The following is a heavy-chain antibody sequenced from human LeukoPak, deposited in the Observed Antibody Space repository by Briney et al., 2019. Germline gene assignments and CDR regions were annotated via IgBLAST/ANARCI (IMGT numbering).Heavy chain of an antibody. J-gene: IGHJ3*02. Sequence: GGSLRLSCAASGFTVSRNYMSWVRQAPGKGLEWVSVIYSGGSTYYADSVKGRFTISRDNSKNTLYLQMNSLRAEDTAVYYCARILYSSSGAFDIWGQGTMVTVSS. CDR1: GFTVSRNY. D-gene: IGHD6-6*01. CDR3: ARILYSSSGAFDI. V-gene: IGHV3-53*01. CDR2: IYSGGST.